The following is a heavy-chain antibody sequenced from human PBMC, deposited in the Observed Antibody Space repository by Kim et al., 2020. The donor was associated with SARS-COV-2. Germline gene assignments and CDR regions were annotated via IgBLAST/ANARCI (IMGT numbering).Heavy chain of an antibody. CDR1: GGTFSSYA. CDR2: IIPIFGTA. V-gene: IGHV1-69*13. Sequence: SVKVSCKASGGTFSSYAISWVRQAPGQGLEWMGGIIPIFGTANYAQKFQGRVTITADESTSTAYMELSSLRSEDTAVYYCASYGCDYGGNCGNWFDPWGQGTLVTVSS. CDR3: ASYGCDYGGNCGNWFDP. J-gene: IGHJ5*02. D-gene: IGHD4-17*01.